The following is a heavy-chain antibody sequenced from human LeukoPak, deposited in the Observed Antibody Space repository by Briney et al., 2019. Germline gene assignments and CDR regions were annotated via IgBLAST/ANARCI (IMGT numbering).Heavy chain of an antibody. D-gene: IGHD5-12*01. Sequence: SETLSLTCTVSGGSISSYSWSWIRQPARKGLEWIGRIYTSGSTHSNPPLKSRVTMSVDTSKNQFSLKLSSVTAADTAVYYCARVSGPSWFDPWGQGTLVTVSS. CDR3: ARVSGPSWFDP. J-gene: IGHJ5*02. CDR1: GGSISSYS. CDR2: IYTSGST. V-gene: IGHV4-4*07.